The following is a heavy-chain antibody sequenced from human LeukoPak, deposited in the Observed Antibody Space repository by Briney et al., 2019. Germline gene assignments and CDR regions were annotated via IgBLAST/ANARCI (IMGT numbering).Heavy chain of an antibody. J-gene: IGHJ4*02. CDR3: TTDPGRELQRC. V-gene: IGHV3-15*01. CDR1: GFTFSSYE. Sequence: PGGSLRLSCAASGFTFSSYEMNWVRQAPGKGLEWVGRIKSKTDGGTTDYAAPVKGRFTISRDDSKNTLYLQMNSLKTEDTAVYYCTTDPGRELQRCWGQGTLVTVSS. CDR2: IKSKTDGGTT. D-gene: IGHD1-26*01.